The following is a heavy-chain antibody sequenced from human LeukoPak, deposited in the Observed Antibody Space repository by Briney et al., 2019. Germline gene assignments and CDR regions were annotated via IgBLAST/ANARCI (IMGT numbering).Heavy chain of an antibody. V-gene: IGHV3-48*02. CDR1: GFTVSNYN. CDR2: ISESGTAI. J-gene: IGHJ4*02. CDR3: ARGPLGWSDY. Sequence: PGGSLRLSCAASGFTVSNYNMNWVRQARGKGLEWVSFISESGTAIYYAESVKGRFTISRDIARNSVYLQMNSLRDEDTALYYCARGPLGWSDYWGQGLLVTVPS. D-gene: IGHD1-26*01.